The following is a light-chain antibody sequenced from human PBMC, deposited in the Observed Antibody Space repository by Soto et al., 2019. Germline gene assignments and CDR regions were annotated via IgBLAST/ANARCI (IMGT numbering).Light chain of an antibody. CDR1: SWHSSYA. CDR2: LYNDSSH. J-gene: IGLJ2*01. CDR3: QTWGTGFQV. V-gene: IGLV4-69*01. Sequence: QSVLTQSPSASASLGASVKLTCTLSSWHSSYAIAWHQKQPGPGPRYLMDLYNDSSHTKGVGIPDRFSGSSSGADRYLIIPRLQAEDESDYYYQTWGTGFQVFGGGTKVTVL.